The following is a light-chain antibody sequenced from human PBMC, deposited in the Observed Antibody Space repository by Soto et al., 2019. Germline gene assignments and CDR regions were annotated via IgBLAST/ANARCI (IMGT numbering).Light chain of an antibody. Sequence: QSMLTQPPSASGTPGQRVTISCSGSSSNIGSYPVYWYQQLAGTAPKLLINSDDQRPSGVPERFSASKSGTSASLAIGGLRSEDEADYYCAAWDASLSGHVFGAGTKLTVL. CDR3: AAWDASLSGHV. CDR2: SDD. CDR1: SSNIGSYP. J-gene: IGLJ1*01. V-gene: IGLV1-47*02.